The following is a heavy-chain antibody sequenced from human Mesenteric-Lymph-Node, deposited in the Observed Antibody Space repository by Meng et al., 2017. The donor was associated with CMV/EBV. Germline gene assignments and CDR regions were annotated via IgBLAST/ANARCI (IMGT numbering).Heavy chain of an antibody. CDR2: INHSGST. D-gene: IGHD2-2*01. J-gene: IGHJ4*02. V-gene: IGHV4-34*01. CDR1: GGSFSAYY. CDR3: ARGDQGYQLVIYY. Sequence: SETLSLTCDVSGGSFSAYYWSWIRQTPDKGLEWIGEINHSGSTIYSPSLKSRVTISVDTAKNQFSLSLNSVTAADTAVYYCARGDQGYQLVIYYWGQGTGVTVSS.